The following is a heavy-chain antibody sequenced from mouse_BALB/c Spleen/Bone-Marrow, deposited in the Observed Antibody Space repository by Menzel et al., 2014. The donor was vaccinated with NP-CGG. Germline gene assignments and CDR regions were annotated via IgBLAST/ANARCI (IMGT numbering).Heavy chain of an antibody. Sequence: VQLVESGADLVRPGSSVRISCKASGYAFSVYWMNWVKQRPGQGLEWIGQIYPGDGDTNYNGKFKGRATLTADKSSNTAYMQLSSLTSEDSAVYFCARGGISVDYWGQGTTLTVSS. CDR3: ARGGISVDY. J-gene: IGHJ2*01. V-gene: IGHV1-80*01. CDR1: GYAFSVYW. CDR2: IYPGDGDT.